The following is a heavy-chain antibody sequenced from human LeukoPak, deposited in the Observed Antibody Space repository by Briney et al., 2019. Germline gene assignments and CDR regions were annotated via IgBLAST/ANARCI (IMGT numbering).Heavy chain of an antibody. J-gene: IGHJ4*02. CDR1: GFTFRNAW. CDR2: IKSKIDGGTP. V-gene: IGHV3-15*01. D-gene: IGHD2-15*01. CDR3: TSIGASVVGESFDY. Sequence: PGGSLRLSCAASGFTFRNAWMSWVRQAPGKGLEWVGRIKSKIDGGTPDYPAPVKGRFTISRDDSKNTVDLQMNSLKTEDTGIYYCTSIGASVVGESFDYWGQGTQVTVSS.